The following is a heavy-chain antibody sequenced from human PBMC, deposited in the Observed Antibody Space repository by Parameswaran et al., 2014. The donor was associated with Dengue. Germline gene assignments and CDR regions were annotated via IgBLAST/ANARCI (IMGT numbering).Heavy chain of an antibody. CDR2: INPSGGST. J-gene: IGHJ4*02. Sequence: WVRQAPGQGLEWMGIINPSGGSTSYAQKFQGRVTMTRDTSTSTVYMELSSLRSEDTAVYYCARATAYGGYVLSYWGQGTLVTVSS. V-gene: IGHV1-46*01. CDR3: ARATAYGGYVLSY. D-gene: IGHD5-12*01.